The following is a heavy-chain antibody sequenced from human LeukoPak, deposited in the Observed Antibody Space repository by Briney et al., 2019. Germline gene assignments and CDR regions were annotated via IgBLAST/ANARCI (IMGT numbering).Heavy chain of an antibody. CDR1: GGSIGGHNYY. CDR2: VTYSGMT. J-gene: IGHJ4*02. V-gene: IGHV4-39*01. CDR3: AGYSDRSTFASFDS. D-gene: IGHD2/OR15-2a*01. Sequence: SETLSLTCTVSGGSIGGHNYYWGWIRQSPGKGLEWIGIVTYSGMTYYNPSLKSRVTISVDTSRSQFSLKLSSVTAADAAIYFCAGYSDRSTFASFDSWGQGTLVTVSS.